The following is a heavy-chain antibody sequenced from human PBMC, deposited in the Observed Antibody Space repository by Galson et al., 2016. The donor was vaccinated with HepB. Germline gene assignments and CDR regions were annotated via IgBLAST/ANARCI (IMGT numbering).Heavy chain of an antibody. Sequence: SLRLSCAASGFTFRSYAMHWVRRPPGKGLEWVAVISYDGSKKFFADSVKGRLTISRDISKNTLFLQMNSLRPEDTAVYYCARGDYYSSDDGLGVWGQGTPVTVSS. J-gene: IGHJ6*02. CDR1: GFTFRSYA. CDR2: ISYDGSKK. D-gene: IGHD5-12*01. CDR3: ARGDYYSSDDGLGV. V-gene: IGHV3-30*03.